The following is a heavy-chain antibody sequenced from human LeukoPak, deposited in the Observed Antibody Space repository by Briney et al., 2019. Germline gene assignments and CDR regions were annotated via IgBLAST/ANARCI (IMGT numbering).Heavy chain of an antibody. Sequence: PGRSLRLSCAASGFTFSSYDMHWVRQAPGKGLEWVAVISYEGRNKYCADSLKGRLTISRDNSKNTVYLEMNSLRDEDTAVYYCAKGRRYSGYAPDYWGQGTLVTVSS. CDR2: ISYEGRNK. V-gene: IGHV3-30*18. CDR3: AKGRRYSGYAPDY. D-gene: IGHD5-12*01. J-gene: IGHJ4*02. CDR1: GFTFSSYD.